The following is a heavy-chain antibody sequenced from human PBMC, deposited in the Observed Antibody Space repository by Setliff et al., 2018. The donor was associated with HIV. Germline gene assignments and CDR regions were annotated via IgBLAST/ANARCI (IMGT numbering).Heavy chain of an antibody. V-gene: IGHV1-18*01. Sequence: ASVKVSCKASGYIFANYGISWVRQAPGQGLEWMGWISAYNGNTKYAQKLQGRVTMTTDTSTSTVYMELSSLRSEDTAVYYCATNPEMATINYYYYYMDVWGKGTTVTVSS. CDR1: GYIFANYG. CDR3: ATNPEMATINYYYYYMDV. D-gene: IGHD5-12*01. CDR2: ISAYNGNT. J-gene: IGHJ6*03.